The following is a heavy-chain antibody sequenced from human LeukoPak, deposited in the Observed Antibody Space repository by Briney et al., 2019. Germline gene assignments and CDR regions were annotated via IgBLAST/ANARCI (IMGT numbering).Heavy chain of an antibody. Sequence: ASVKVSCRASGYTFTDYYMHWVRQAPGQGLEWMGWINPDTGVTKCAQKFQGRVTMTRDTSITTAYMELSRLTSDDSAVYYCARDGALDYWGQGTLVTVSS. V-gene: IGHV1-2*02. CDR2: INPDTGVT. CDR3: ARDGALDY. CDR1: GYTFTDYY. D-gene: IGHD3-16*01. J-gene: IGHJ4*02.